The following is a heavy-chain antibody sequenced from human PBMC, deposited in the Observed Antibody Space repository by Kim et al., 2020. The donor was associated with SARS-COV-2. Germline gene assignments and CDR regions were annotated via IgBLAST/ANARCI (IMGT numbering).Heavy chain of an antibody. V-gene: IGHV4-4*07. CDR2: IYTSGST. J-gene: IGHJ4*02. D-gene: IGHD1-26*01. Sequence: SETLSLTCTVSGGSISSYYWSWIRQPAGKGLEWIGRIYTSGSTNYNPSLKSRVTMSVDTSKNQFSLKLSSVTAADTAVYYCAREIRSGSYYWFDYWGQGTLVTVSS. CDR1: GGSISSYY. CDR3: AREIRSGSYYWFDY.